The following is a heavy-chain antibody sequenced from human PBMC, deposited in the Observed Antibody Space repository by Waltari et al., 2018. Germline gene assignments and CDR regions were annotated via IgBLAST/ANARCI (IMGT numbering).Heavy chain of an antibody. CDR2: INPNSGGT. CDR1: GYTFTGYY. D-gene: IGHD2-21*01. J-gene: IGHJ4*02. V-gene: IGHV1-2*06. Sequence: QVQLVQSGAEVKKPGASVKVSCKASGYTFTGYYLHWVRQAPGQGLEWMGRINPNSGGTNYAQKFQGRVTMTRDTSTDTAYMELSSLRSEDTAVYYCATYCGGDCYYGDYWGQGTLVTVSS. CDR3: ATYCGGDCYYGDY.